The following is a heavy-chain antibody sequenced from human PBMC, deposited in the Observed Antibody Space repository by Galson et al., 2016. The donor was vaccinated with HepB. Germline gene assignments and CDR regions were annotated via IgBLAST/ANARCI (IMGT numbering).Heavy chain of an antibody. CDR3: PSHGGSWSGYFTYYGIDV. CDR1: GDSVNSHHYY. J-gene: IGHJ6*02. CDR2: IHYSGNN. D-gene: IGHD3-3*01. V-gene: IGHV4-39*01. Sequence: SETLSLTCSVSGDSVNSHHYYWGWMRQTPGEGLEWIGSIHYSGNNYSNPSPKSRVTVALDTSKNQFSLKLTSVTAADTAVYFCPSHGGSWSGYFTYYGIDVWGQGTSVTVSS.